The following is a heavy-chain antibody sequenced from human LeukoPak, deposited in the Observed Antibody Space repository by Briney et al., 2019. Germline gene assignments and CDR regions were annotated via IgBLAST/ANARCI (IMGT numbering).Heavy chain of an antibody. J-gene: IGHJ3*02. V-gene: IGHV3-48*01. CDR2: IRSSSSI. CDR1: GFTFSTFS. Sequence: PGGSLRLSCSASGFTFSTFSLNWVRQAPGKRLEWLSYIRSSSSIADSVKGRFTISRDNAKNSLYLQMNSLRAEDTAVYYCVRDLAYAFDIWGQGTMVTVSS. CDR3: VRDLAYAFDI.